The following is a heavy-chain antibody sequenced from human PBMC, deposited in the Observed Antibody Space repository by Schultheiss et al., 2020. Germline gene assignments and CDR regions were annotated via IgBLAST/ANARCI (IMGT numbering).Heavy chain of an antibody. V-gene: IGHV3-30*03. CDR2: ISYDGSNK. J-gene: IGHJ4*02. Sequence: GGSLRLSCAASGFTFSSYSMNWVRQAPGKGLEWVAVISYDGSNKYYADSVKGRFTISRDNSKNTLYLQMNSLRAEDTAVYYCARDLTGEGTDFDYWGQGTLVTVSS. D-gene: IGHD1-1*01. CDR1: GFTFSSYS. CDR3: ARDLTGEGTDFDY.